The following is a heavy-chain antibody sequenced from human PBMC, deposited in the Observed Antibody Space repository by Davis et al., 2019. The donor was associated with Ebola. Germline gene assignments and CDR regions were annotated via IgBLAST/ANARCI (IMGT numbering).Heavy chain of an antibody. CDR3: ARDGHIVVVVGSFDP. V-gene: IGHV1-18*01. Sequence: ASVQVSCKASGYTFTSYGISWVRQAPGQGLEWMGWISTYNGNTNFAQKLQGRVTMTTDTSTSTAYMELRSLRSDDTAVYYCARDGHIVVVVGSFDPWGQGTLVTVSS. J-gene: IGHJ5*02. D-gene: IGHD2-21*01. CDR2: ISTYNGNT. CDR1: GYTFTSYG.